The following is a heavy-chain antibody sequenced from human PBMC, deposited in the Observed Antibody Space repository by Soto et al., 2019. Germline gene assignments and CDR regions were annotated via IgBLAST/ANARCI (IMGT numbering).Heavy chain of an antibody. J-gene: IGHJ6*02. V-gene: IGHV5-51*01. Sequence: PRESLKISCKGSGYSFTSYWIGWVRQMPGKGLEWMGIIYPGDSNTRYSPSLQSQVTISVDKSISTAYLQWSSLKATDTAMYYCARHAYDFWSGHPNPRYYYGMDVWGQGTTVTVSS. CDR3: ARHAYDFWSGHPNPRYYYGMDV. CDR1: GYSFTSYW. CDR2: IYPGDSNT. D-gene: IGHD3-3*01.